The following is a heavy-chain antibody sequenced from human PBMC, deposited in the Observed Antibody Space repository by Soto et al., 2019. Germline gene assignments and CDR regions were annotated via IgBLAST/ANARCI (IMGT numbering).Heavy chain of an antibody. D-gene: IGHD3-3*01. CDR2: IYYSGST. V-gene: IGHV4-59*08. CDR3: ARLKYDFWSGYPTLDV. Sequence: SETLSLTCTVSGGSISSYYWSWIRQPPGKGLEWIGYIYYSGSTNYNPSPKSRVTISVDTSKNQFSLKLSSVTAADTAVYYCARLKYDFWSGYPTLDVWGKGTTVTVSS. J-gene: IGHJ6*04. CDR1: GGSISSYY.